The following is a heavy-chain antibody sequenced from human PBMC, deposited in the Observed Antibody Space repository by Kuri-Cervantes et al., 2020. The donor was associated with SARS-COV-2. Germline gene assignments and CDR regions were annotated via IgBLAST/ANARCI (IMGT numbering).Heavy chain of an antibody. CDR3: AIGSITIFGVVTSFDY. Sequence: SVNVSCKASGHTFTGYYMHWVRQAPGQGLEWMGWINPNSGGTNYAQKFQGRVTMTRDTSISTAYMELSRLRSDDTAVYYCAIGSITIFGVVTSFDYWGQGTLVTVSS. CDR1: GHTFTGYY. CDR2: INPNSGGT. J-gene: IGHJ4*02. D-gene: IGHD3-3*01. V-gene: IGHV1-2*02.